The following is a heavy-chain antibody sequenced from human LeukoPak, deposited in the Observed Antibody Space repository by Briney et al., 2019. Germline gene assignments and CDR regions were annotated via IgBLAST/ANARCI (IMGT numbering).Heavy chain of an antibody. D-gene: IGHD3-22*01. V-gene: IGHV1-69*04. J-gene: IGHJ6*02. CDR3: ARDYYFPMIVVNRMGDYYYYGMDV. CDR1: GGTFSSYA. CDR2: IIPILGIA. Sequence: SVKVSCKASGGTFSSYAISWVRQAPGQGLEWMGRIIPILGIANYAQKFQGRVTITADKSTSTGYMELSSLRSEDTAVYYCARDYYFPMIVVNRMGDYYYYGMDVWGQGTTVTVSS.